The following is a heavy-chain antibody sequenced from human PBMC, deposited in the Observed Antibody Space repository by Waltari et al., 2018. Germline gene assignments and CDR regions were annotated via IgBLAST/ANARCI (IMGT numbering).Heavy chain of an antibody. V-gene: IGHV3-7*01. CDR3: ARAYSGSYET. Sequence: EVQLVESGGDLVQPGGSLRLPCAASGFTFGSYWMTWVRQVPGEGLEWVDNIQHDGNGKYYADAVKGRFTISRDNAKNSLYLQMNSLRAEDTAVYYCARAYSGSYETWGQGTLVTVSS. J-gene: IGHJ3*01. D-gene: IGHD1-26*01. CDR2: IQHDGNGK. CDR1: GFTFGSYW.